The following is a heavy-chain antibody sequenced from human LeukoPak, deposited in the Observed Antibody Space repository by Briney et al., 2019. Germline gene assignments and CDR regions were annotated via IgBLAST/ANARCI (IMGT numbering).Heavy chain of an antibody. Sequence: GKSLRLSCAASGFTFRSYAIPWVRQAPGKGLEWVAVISYDGSNKYYADSVKGRFTISRDNSKNTLYLQMNSLRAEDTAVYYCARGLAPEDWFDPWSQGTLVTVSS. CDR2: ISYDGSNK. CDR1: GFTFRSYA. J-gene: IGHJ5*02. V-gene: IGHV3-30-3*01. CDR3: ARGLAPEDWFDP.